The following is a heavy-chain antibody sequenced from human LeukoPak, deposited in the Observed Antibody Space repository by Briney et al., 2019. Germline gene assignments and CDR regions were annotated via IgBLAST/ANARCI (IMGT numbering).Heavy chain of an antibody. Sequence: ASVKASCKASGYTFTSYAMHWVRQAPGQRLEWMGWINAGNGNAKYSQKFQGRVTITRDTSASTAYMELSSLRSEDTAVYYCASNIPQQPGVFDYWGQGTLVTVSS. CDR3: ASNIPQQPGVFDY. V-gene: IGHV1-3*01. J-gene: IGHJ4*02. CDR1: GYTFTSYA. CDR2: INAGNGNA. D-gene: IGHD6-13*01.